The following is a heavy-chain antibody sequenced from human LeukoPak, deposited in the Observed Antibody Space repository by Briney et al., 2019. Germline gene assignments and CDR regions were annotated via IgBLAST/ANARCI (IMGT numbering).Heavy chain of an antibody. Sequence: ASVKVSCKASGYTFTSYDINWVRQATGQGLEWMGWMNPNSGNTGYAQKFQGRVTMTTDTSTSTAYMELRSLRSDDTAVYYCARAPSRGSGSYFDYWGQGTLVTVSS. D-gene: IGHD3-10*01. J-gene: IGHJ4*02. CDR1: GYTFTSYD. V-gene: IGHV1-8*02. CDR2: MNPNSGNT. CDR3: ARAPSRGSGSYFDY.